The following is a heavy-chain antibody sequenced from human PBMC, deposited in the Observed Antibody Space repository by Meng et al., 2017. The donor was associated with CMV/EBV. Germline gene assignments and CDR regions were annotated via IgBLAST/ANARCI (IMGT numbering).Heavy chain of an antibody. V-gene: IGHV3-48*04. Sequence: GGSLRLSCAASGFTFSSYSMNWVRQAPGKGLEWVSYISSSSTIYYADSVKGRFTISRDNAKNSLYLQMNSLRAEDTAVYYCARGLGRFLEWLPHFDYWGQGTLVTVSS. D-gene: IGHD3-3*01. J-gene: IGHJ4*02. CDR1: GFTFSSYS. CDR2: ISSSSTI. CDR3: ARGLGRFLEWLPHFDY.